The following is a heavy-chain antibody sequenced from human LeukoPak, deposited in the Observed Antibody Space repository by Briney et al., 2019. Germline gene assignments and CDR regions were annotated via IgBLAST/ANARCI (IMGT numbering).Heavy chain of an antibody. D-gene: IGHD6-6*01. CDR3: ARPGAGIAARLYYYYYMDV. J-gene: IGHJ6*03. CDR1: GGSISSYY. V-gene: IGHV4-59*01. Sequence: SETLSLTCTVSGGSISSYYWSWIRQPPGKGLEWIGYIYYSGSTNYNPSLKSRVTISVDTSKNQFSLKLSSVSAADTAVYYCARPGAGIAARLYYYYYMDVWGKGTTVTVSS. CDR2: IYYSGST.